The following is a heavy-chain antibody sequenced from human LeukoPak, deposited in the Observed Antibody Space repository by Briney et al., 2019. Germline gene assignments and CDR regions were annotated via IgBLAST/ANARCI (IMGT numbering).Heavy chain of an antibody. V-gene: IGHV3-21*01. CDR1: GFTFSSYS. D-gene: IGHD3-22*01. CDR2: ISSSSSYI. Sequence: GGSLRLSCAASGFTFSSYSMNWVRQAPGKGLEWVSSISSSSSYIYYADSVKGRFTISRDNAKNSLYLQMNSLRAEDTAVYYCARVDSSGYYLVGACDIWGQGTMVTVSS. CDR3: ARVDSSGYYLVGACDI. J-gene: IGHJ3*02.